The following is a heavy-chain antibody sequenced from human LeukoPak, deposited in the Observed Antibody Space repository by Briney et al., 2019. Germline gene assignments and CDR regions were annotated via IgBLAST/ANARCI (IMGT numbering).Heavy chain of an antibody. Sequence: PSETLSLTCAVYGGSFSGYYWSWIRQPPGKGLEWIGEVNHSGSTNYNPSLKSRVTISVDTSKNQFSLNLTSVTAADTAVYYCARAFGGSGYYTDYYYYGMDVWGQGTTVTVSS. J-gene: IGHJ6*02. V-gene: IGHV4-34*01. CDR2: VNHSGST. CDR3: ARAFGGSGYYTDYYYYGMDV. D-gene: IGHD3-3*01. CDR1: GGSFSGYY.